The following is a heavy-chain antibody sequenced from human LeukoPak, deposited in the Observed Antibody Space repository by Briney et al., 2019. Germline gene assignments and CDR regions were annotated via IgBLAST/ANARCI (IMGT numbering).Heavy chain of an antibody. V-gene: IGHV1-46*01. Sequence: ASVKVSCKASGYTFTSYYMHWVRQAPGQGLEWMGIINPSGGSTSYAQKFQGRVTMTRDTSTSTVYMELSSLRSDDTAVYYCARSRESDYDFWSGHNYYYDLDVWGEGTTVTVSS. CDR2: INPSGGST. D-gene: IGHD3-3*01. J-gene: IGHJ6*03. CDR1: GYTFTSYY. CDR3: ARSRESDYDFWSGHNYYYDLDV.